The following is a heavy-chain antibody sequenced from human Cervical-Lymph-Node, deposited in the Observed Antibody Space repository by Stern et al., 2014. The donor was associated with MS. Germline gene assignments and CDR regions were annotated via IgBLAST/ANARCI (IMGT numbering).Heavy chain of an antibody. D-gene: IGHD2-15*01. Sequence: QVQLVQSGGGVVQPGRSLRLSCAASGFIFSSYAMHWVRQDPGKGLDWVAFLSNEGSKQFYADSVKGRFTISRDNSNNTLYLQMNSLRPEDTAVYYCARDTCRGGGCYFRYWGQGILITVSS. CDR1: GFIFSSYA. CDR3: ARDTCRGGGCYFRY. V-gene: IGHV3-30-3*01. CDR2: LSNEGSKQ. J-gene: IGHJ4*02.